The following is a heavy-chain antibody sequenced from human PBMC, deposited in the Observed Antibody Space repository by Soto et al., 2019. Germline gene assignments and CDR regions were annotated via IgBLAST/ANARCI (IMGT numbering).Heavy chain of an antibody. Sequence: EVQMVESGGGLVQPGWSLRLSCAVSGFTFSSYWMYWVRQAQGKGLEWVANIKGDGREKNYVDSVKGRFTISRDNAKNSLYLQMNSLRVEDTAVYYRVGSLLRGQGTLVTVSS. CDR1: GFTFSSYW. CDR2: IKGDGREK. V-gene: IGHV3-7*01. J-gene: IGHJ4*02. CDR3: VGSLL.